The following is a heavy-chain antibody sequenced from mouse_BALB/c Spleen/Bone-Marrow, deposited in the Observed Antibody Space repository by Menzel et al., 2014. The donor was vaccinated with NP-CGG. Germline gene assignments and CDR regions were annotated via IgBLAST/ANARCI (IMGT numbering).Heavy chain of an antibody. CDR2: IRNKANGYTT. D-gene: IGHD2-5*01. V-gene: IGHV7-3*02. J-gene: IGHJ3*01. CDR3: ARDTSNYVRFAY. Sequence: EVQLQESGGGLVQPGGSLRLSCATSGFTFTDYYMSWVRQPPGKALEWLGFIRNKANGYTTEYSASVKGRFTISRDNSQSILYLQMNTLRAEDSATYYCARDTSNYVRFAYWGQGTLVTVSA. CDR1: GFTFTDYY.